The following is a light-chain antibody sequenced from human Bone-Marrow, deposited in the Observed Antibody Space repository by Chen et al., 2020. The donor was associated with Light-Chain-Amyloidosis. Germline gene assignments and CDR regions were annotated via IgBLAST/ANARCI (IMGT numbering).Light chain of an antibody. CDR2: EVS. CDR1: QSLVHRDGKTY. CDR3: MQSLQLPLT. V-gene: IGKV2D-29*01. Sequence: IVMTQTPLSLSVTPGQSASISCKSSQSLVHRDGKTYFYWYMQKSGQPPQLLIYEVSNRFSGVSGRFTGGGSGTDFTLIISRVETEDVGVYYCMQSLQLPLTFGGGTKVEIK. J-gene: IGKJ4*01.